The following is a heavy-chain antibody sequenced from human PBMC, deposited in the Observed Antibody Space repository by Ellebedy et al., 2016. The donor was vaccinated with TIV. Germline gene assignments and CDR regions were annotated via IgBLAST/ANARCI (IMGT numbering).Heavy chain of an antibody. Sequence: GESLKISXAASGFTFSTYALSWVRQAPGKGLEWVSSISATGDTGYYADSVKGRFTISRDNSKSTVYLQMNALGAEDTAVYYCTEFMWFGDLLTDNWGQGTLVTVSS. CDR3: TEFMWFGDLLTDN. V-gene: IGHV3-23*01. CDR2: ISATGDTG. J-gene: IGHJ4*02. CDR1: GFTFSTYA. D-gene: IGHD3-10*01.